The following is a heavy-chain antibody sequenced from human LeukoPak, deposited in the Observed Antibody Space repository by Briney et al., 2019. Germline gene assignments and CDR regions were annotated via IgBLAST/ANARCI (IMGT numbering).Heavy chain of an antibody. CDR2: IKSKTDGETT. V-gene: IGHV3-15*01. J-gene: IGHJ4*02. CDR3: TTDLGTYYHGSQRLIPIDY. D-gene: IGHD3-10*01. Sequence: GGSLRLSCVDSGFTFTNAWMSWVRQAPGKGLEWIGRIKSKTDGETTNYAEPVRGRFTISRDDSKSAVYLQMNSLKIEDAAVYYCTTDLGTYYHGSQRLIPIDYWGQGTLVTVSS. CDR1: GFTFTNAW.